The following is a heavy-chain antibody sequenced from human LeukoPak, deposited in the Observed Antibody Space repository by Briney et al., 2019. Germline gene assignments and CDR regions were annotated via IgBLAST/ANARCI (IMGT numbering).Heavy chain of an antibody. CDR1: GGTFSSYA. CDR3: ASLMVRGVMMPDYYYGMDV. D-gene: IGHD3-10*01. J-gene: IGHJ6*02. V-gene: IGHV1-18*01. Sequence: ASVKVSCKASGGTFSSYAISWVRQAPGQGLEWMGWISAYNGNTNYAQKLQGRVTMTTDTSTSTAYMELRSLRSDDTAVYYCASLMVRGVMMPDYYYGMDVWGQGTTVTVSS. CDR2: ISAYNGNT.